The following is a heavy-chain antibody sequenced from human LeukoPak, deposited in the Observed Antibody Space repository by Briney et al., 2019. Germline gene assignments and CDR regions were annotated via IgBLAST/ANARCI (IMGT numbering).Heavy chain of an antibody. CDR3: ARIWNYGPCYYMDV. V-gene: IGHV1-2*02. CDR2: INPNSGGT. D-gene: IGHD1-7*01. CDR1: GYTFTGYY. J-gene: IGHJ6*03. Sequence: ASVKVSCKASGYTFTGYYMHWVRQAPGQGLEWMGWINPNSGGTNYAQKFQGRVTMTRDTSISTAYMELSRLRSDDTAVYYCARIWNYGPCYYMDVWGKGTTVTVSS.